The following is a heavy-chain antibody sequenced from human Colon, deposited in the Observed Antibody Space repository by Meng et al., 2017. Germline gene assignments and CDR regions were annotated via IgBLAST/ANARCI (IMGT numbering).Heavy chain of an antibody. CDR1: GYTTTTSY. D-gene: IGHD2-21*02. Sequence: VQLCVASAALEKPGAPSTVAFRQSGYTTTTSYTHCVRLDSGRRVVCVGWINAHSCGTNYAHNFRGRIAITRDTYITTVYLELFRIRSSDTAIYYCARNVTRCDLRTDYWGQGALVTVSS. V-gene: IGHV1-2*07. J-gene: IGHJ4*02. CDR2: INAHSCGT. CDR3: ARNVTRCDLRTDY.